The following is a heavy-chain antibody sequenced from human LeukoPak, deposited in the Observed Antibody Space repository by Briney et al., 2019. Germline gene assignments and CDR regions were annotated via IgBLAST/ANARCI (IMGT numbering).Heavy chain of an antibody. CDR3: AREFCTTNTCYTGAFGF. CDR2: ISSDGGRK. J-gene: IGHJ3*01. Sequence: GGSLRLSCAASGFSFSTFPMNWVRQAPGKGLEYVSSISSDGGRKYYANSVKGRFTIYRDNSNYVLYLQMDSLRAEDMAVYYCAREFCTTNTCYTGAFGFWGQGTTVTVSS. D-gene: IGHD2-2*02. CDR1: GFSFSTFP. V-gene: IGHV3-64*01.